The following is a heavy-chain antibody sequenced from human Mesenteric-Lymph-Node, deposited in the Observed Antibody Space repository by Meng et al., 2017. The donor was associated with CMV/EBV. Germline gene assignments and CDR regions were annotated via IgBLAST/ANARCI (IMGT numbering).Heavy chain of an antibody. J-gene: IGHJ6*02. CDR2: INPDGSTT. D-gene: IGHD2-8*01. CDR1: GFTFSSFW. V-gene: IGHV3-74*03. Sequence: GGSLRLSCAASGFTFSSFWMHWVRQIPGKGPVWVSRINPDGSTTTYVDSVKGRFTISRDNLKNTLYLQMSSLRAEDTAVYYCAKGVKVYGRVPIGVDVWGQGTTVTVSS. CDR3: AKGVKVYGRVPIGVDV.